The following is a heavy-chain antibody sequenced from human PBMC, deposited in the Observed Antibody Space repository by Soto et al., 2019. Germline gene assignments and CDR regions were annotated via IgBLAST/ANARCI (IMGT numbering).Heavy chain of an antibody. D-gene: IGHD6-19*01. CDR2: ISHDGSNK. V-gene: IGHV3-30-3*01. CDR1: GFTFSSYA. Sequence: GGSLRLSCAASGFTFSSYAMHWVRQAPGKGLEWVAVISHDGSNKYYADSVKGRFTISRDSSKNTVYLEMTSLRAEDTAVYYCAKGGRQWLVTSDFNYWGQGALVTVSS. J-gene: IGHJ4*02. CDR3: AKGGRQWLVTSDFNY.